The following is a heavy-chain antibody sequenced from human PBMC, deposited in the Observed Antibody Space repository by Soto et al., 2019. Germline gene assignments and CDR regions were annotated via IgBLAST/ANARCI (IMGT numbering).Heavy chain of an antibody. Sequence: HPGGSLRLSCTASGFTFSNYNMNWVRRSPGKGLEWVSYIGSDTTTIYYADSGKGRFTISRDNAKNSLYLQMNSLRDEDTAVYYCARLFTGAHYYYYSMDVWGQGTTVTVSS. CDR2: IGSDTTTI. CDR3: ARLFTGAHYYYYSMDV. V-gene: IGHV3-48*02. J-gene: IGHJ6*02. D-gene: IGHD1-1*01. CDR1: GFTFSNYN.